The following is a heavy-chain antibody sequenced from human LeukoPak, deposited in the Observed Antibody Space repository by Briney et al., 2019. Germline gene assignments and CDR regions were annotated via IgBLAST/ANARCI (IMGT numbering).Heavy chain of an antibody. D-gene: IGHD3-10*01. V-gene: IGHV1-46*01. J-gene: IGHJ5*02. CDR3: ARDNSVGDIAWWFDP. Sequence: ASVKVSCKASGYTFTSYYIHWVRQAPGQGLDWMGIINTRSGSISYAQKFQGRVTMTRDMSTSTDYMELSSLRSEDTAVYYCARDNSVGDIAWWFDPWGQGTLVTVSS. CDR1: GYTFTSYY. CDR2: INTRSGSI.